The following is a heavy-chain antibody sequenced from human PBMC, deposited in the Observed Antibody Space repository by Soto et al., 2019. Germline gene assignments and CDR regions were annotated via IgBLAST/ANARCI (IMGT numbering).Heavy chain of an antibody. V-gene: IGHV3-30*03. J-gene: IGHJ4*02. Sequence: GGSLRLSCAASGFTFSSYGMHWVRQAPGKGLEWVAVISSDGSSFYYADSVNGRFTISRDNAKNSQYLQLSSLRVEDTAVYYCARKSGSYYVYFDYWGQGTLVTVSS. D-gene: IGHD1-26*01. CDR2: ISSDGSSF. CDR3: ARKSGSYYVYFDY. CDR1: GFTFSSYG.